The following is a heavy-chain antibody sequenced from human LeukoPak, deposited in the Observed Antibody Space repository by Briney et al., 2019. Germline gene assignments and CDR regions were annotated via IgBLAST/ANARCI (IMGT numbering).Heavy chain of an antibody. CDR1: GFTFSSYS. CDR3: ARERERGYSGYVFDY. D-gene: IGHD5-12*01. CDR2: ISSSSSTI. J-gene: IGHJ4*02. Sequence: GGSLRLSCAASGFTFSSYSMNWVRQAPGKGLEWVSYISSSSSTIYYADSVKGRFTISRDNAKNSLYLQMNSLRAEDTAVYYCARERERGYSGYVFDYWGQGTLVTVSS. V-gene: IGHV3-48*01.